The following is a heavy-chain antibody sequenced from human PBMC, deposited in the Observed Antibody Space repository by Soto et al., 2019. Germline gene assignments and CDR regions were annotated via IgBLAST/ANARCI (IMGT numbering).Heavy chain of an antibody. CDR1: GYIFPDYY. CDR3: ARGEQLVHFDS. CDR2: INPNGGGT. J-gene: IGHJ4*01. V-gene: IGHV1-2*04. Sequence: ASVKVPCKASGYIFPDYYVHWVRQAPGEGLEWMGRINPNGGGTNYAQKFEGWVTMTTDTSISTAYMELSRLNFDDTAVYYCARGEQLVHFDSWGQGTLVTVSS. D-gene: IGHD6-6*01.